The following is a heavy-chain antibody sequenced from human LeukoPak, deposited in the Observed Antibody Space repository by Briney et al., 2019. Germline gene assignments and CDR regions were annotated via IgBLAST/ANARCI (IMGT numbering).Heavy chain of an antibody. Sequence: SETLSLTCTVSGGSISSYYWSWIRQPPGKGLEWIGYLYYSGSTNYNPSLKSRVTISVDTSKNQFSLKLSSVTAADTAVYYCARGTSGATVTRFDYWGQGTLVTVSS. CDR1: GGSISSYY. V-gene: IGHV4-59*01. D-gene: IGHD4-17*01. J-gene: IGHJ4*02. CDR2: LYYSGST. CDR3: ARGTSGATVTRFDY.